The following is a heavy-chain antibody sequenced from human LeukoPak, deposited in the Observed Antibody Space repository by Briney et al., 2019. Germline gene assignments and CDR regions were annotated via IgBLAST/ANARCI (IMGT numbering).Heavy chain of an antibody. CDR2: TSYDGSNI. V-gene: IGHV3-33*06. J-gene: IGHJ5*02. Sequence: PGGSLRLSCAASGFTFSNNGMHWVRQAPGKGLEWVAVTSYDGSNIFYVDSAKGRFTIHRDNSKNTLYLDMNSLRAEDTAVYYCAKDVGTTSLYNWFDPWGQGTLVTVSS. CDR3: AKDVGTTSLYNWFDP. CDR1: GFTFSNNG. D-gene: IGHD2/OR15-2a*01.